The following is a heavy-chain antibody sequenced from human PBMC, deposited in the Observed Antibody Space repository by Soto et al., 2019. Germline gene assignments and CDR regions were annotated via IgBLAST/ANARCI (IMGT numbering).Heavy chain of an antibody. Sequence: QARLVQSGAEVKKPGASVRIACKASGYTFTKYYVNWVRQATGQGLEWMGVIDPRTGGTTYAQILQGRITMTRDVASNTVYMDLSILRSEDTAMYFCESHCSIKCSDWSDPWGQGSLVIVSS. D-gene: IGHD2-2*01. J-gene: IGHJ5*02. CDR2: IDPRTGGT. CDR3: ESHCSIKCSDWSDP. CDR1: GYTFTKYY. V-gene: IGHV1-46*01.